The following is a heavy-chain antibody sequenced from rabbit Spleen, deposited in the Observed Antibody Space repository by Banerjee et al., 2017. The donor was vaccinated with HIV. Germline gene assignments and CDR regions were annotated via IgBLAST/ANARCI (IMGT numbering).Heavy chain of an antibody. D-gene: IGHD3-1*01. CDR3: ARDLPGAIGWNFDL. J-gene: IGHJ4*01. CDR1: GFSFSSSYH. CDR2: IYGGSSGST. Sequence: QEQLVESGGGLVQPEGSLTLTCTASGFSFSSSYHMCWVRQAPGKGLEWIACIYGGSSGSTYYASWAKGRFTISKTSSPTVTLQMTSLTAADTATYFCARDLPGAIGWNFDLWGPGTLVTVS. V-gene: IGHV1S45*01.